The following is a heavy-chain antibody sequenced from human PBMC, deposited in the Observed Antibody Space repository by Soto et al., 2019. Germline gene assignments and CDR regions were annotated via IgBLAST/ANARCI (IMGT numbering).Heavy chain of an antibody. Sequence: QLQLQESGPGLVKPSETLSLTCTVSGGAISSSSHYWGWIRQPPGKGLEWIGSIHYSGSTYYNPSLKSRVTISVDTSKNQFSLKLTSVTAADTAVYYCAKTGFWSGYRVADHWGQGTLVTVSS. J-gene: IGHJ4*02. D-gene: IGHD3-3*01. CDR2: IHYSGST. CDR1: GGAISSSSHY. V-gene: IGHV4-39*01. CDR3: AKTGFWSGYRVADH.